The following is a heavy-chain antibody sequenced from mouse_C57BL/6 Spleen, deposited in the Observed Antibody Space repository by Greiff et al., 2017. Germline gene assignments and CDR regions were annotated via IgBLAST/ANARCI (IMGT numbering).Heavy chain of an antibody. CDR3: ARGDYYYDEEYYYAMDY. CDR1: GYTFTSYW. J-gene: IGHJ4*01. D-gene: IGHD2-4*01. CDR2: IYPGSGRT. V-gene: IGHV1-55*01. Sequence: VQLQQPGAELVKPGASVKMSCKASGYTFTSYWITWVKQRPGQGLEWSGDIYPGSGRTNYNEKFKSKATLTVETSSSTAYMQLSSLTSEDSAVYYCARGDYYYDEEYYYAMDYWGQGTSVTVSS.